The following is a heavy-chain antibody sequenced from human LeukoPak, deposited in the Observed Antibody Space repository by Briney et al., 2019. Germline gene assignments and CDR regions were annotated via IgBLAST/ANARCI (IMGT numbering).Heavy chain of an antibody. CDR1: GFTFSDHY. CDR2: IRNKANSYTT. CDR3: ARRADSSGWYLFDY. Sequence: PGGSLRLSCAASGFTFSDHYMDWFRQAPGKGLEWVGRIRNKANSYTTEYAASVKGRFTISRDDSKNSLYPQMNSLKTEDTAVYYCARRADSSGWYLFDYWGQGTLVTVSS. J-gene: IGHJ4*02. D-gene: IGHD6-19*01. V-gene: IGHV3-72*01.